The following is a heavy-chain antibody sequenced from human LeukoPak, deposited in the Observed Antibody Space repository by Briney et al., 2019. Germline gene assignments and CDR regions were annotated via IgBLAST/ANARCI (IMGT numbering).Heavy chain of an antibody. Sequence: GGSLRLSCAAFGFTFSKYWLHWVRQAPGEGLVWVSRINTDGSDTSYADSVKGRFTISRDNAKNTLYLQMSSLRAEDTAVYYCARVESGSCSNTRCRSIDYWGQGTLVTVPS. J-gene: IGHJ4*02. D-gene: IGHD2-2*01. V-gene: IGHV3-74*01. CDR1: GFTFSKYW. CDR3: ARVESGSCSNTRCRSIDY. CDR2: INTDGSDT.